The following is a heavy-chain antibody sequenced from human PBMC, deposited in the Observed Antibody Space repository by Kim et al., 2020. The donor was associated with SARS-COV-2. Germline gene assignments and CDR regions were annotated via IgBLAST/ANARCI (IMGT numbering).Heavy chain of an antibody. CDR1: GFTVSSNY. J-gene: IGHJ6*02. D-gene: IGHD3-10*01. CDR3: ARGLIWFGEFYYYYYGMDV. V-gene: IGHV3-53*01. CDR2: IYSGGST. Sequence: GGSLRLSCAASGFTVSSNYMSWVRQAPGKGLEWVSVIYSGGSTYYADSVKGRFTISRDNSKNTLYLQMNSLRAEDTAVYYCARGLIWFGEFYYYYYGMDVWGQGTTVTVSS.